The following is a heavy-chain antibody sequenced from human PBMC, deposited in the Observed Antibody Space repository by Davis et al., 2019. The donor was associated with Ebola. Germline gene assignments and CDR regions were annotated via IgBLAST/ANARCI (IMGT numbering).Heavy chain of an antibody. CDR2: IYHSGST. D-gene: IGHD3-22*01. CDR1: GYSISSGYY. CDR3: ARLYYYDSSGYQNWFDP. V-gene: IGHV4-38-2*02. J-gene: IGHJ5*02. Sequence: SETLSLTCTVSGYSISSGYYWGWIRQPPGKGLEWIGSIYHSGSTNYNPSLKSRVTISVDTSKNQFSLKLSSVTAADTAVYYCARLYYYDSSGYQNWFDPWGQGTLVTVSS.